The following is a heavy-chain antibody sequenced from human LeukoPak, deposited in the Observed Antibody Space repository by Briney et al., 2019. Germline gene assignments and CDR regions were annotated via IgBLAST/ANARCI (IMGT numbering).Heavy chain of an antibody. CDR1: GFTFRHYA. D-gene: IGHD3-16*01. J-gene: IGHJ4*02. V-gene: IGHV3-30*04. Sequence: GRSLRLSCAASGFTFRHYAVHWVRQAPGRGLEGVAVLSFDGAHKYYAESVKGRFTISRDNSNNTLFLQMDSLRIEDTALYYCVRARAGGLDYWGQGTLVTVSS. CDR2: LSFDGAHK. CDR3: VRARAGGLDY.